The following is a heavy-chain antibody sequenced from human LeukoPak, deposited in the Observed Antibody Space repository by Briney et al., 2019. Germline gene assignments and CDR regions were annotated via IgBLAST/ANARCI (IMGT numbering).Heavy chain of an antibody. V-gene: IGHV4-59*12. CDR3: ARYHNGYDDY. J-gene: IGHJ4*02. CDR1: GGPISSYY. D-gene: IGHD5-12*01. Sequence: SETLSLTCTVSGGPISSYYWSWIRQPPGKGLEWIGYIYYSGSTNYNPSLKSRVTISTDTSKNQFSLKLSSVTAADTALYYCARYHNGYDDYWGQGTLVTVSS. CDR2: IYYSGST.